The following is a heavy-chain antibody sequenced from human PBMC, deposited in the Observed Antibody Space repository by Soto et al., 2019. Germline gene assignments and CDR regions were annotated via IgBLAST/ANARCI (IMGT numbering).Heavy chain of an antibody. J-gene: IGHJ5*02. CDR3: AREISKGNWFDP. Sequence: SETLSLTCAVSGGSISSGGYSWSWIRQPPGKGLEWIGYIYHSGSTYYNPSLKSRVTISVDRSKNQFSLKLSSVTAADTAVYYCAREISKGNWFDPWGQGTLVTVSS. CDR2: IYHSGST. CDR1: GGSISSGGYS. V-gene: IGHV4-30-2*01.